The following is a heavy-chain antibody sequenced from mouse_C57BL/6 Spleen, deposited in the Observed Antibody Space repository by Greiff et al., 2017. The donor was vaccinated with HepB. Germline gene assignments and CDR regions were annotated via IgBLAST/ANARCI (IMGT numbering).Heavy chain of an antibody. J-gene: IGHJ3*01. Sequence: QVQLQQSGAELVKPGASVKMSCKASGYTFTSYWITWVKQRPGQGLEWIGDIYPGSGSTNYNEKFKSKATLTVDTSSSTAYMQLSSLTSEDTAVDYCARRGASGFAWFAYWGQGTLVTVSA. CDR2: IYPGSGST. D-gene: IGHD3-2*02. CDR1: GYTFTSYW. V-gene: IGHV1-55*01. CDR3: ARRGASGFAWFAY.